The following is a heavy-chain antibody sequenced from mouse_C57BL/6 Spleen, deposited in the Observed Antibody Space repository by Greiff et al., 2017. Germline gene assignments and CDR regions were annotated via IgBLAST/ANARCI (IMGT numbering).Heavy chain of an antibody. CDR2: FYPGSGSI. D-gene: IGHD2-14*01. CDR3: ARHEEGVRGFDY. Sequence: QVQLKQSGAELVKPGASVKLSCKASGYTFTEYTIHWVKQRSGQGLEWIGWFYPGSGSIKYNEKFKDKATLTADKSSSTVYMEVSRLTSEGSAVYFCARHEEGVRGFDYWGQGTTLTVSS. CDR1: GYTFTEYT. V-gene: IGHV1-62-2*01. J-gene: IGHJ2*01.